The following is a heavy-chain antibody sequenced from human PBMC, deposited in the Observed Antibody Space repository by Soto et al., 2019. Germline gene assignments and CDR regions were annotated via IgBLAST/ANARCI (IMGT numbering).Heavy chain of an antibody. CDR1: GFTFSDHY. D-gene: IGHD6-13*01. CDR3: ARRAASGRHCDH. Sequence: QVQLVESGGGLVMPGESLRLSCAASGFTFSDHYMSWIRQAPGKGLEWVSYISSSGNSMYYADSVKGRFTVPRDNAENSLYLETNCRRAEDPAVYYCARRAASGRHCDHWGQGTLVSVSS. J-gene: IGHJ4*02. V-gene: IGHV3-11*01. CDR2: ISSSGNSM.